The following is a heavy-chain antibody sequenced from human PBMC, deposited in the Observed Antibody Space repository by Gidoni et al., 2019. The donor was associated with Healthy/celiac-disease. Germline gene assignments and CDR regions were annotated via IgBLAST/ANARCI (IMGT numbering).Heavy chain of an antibody. Sequence: QVQLQQWGAGLLKPSETLSLTCAVYGGSFCGYYWSWIRQPPGKGLEWIGEINHSGSTNYNPSLKSRVTISVDTSKNQFSLKLSSVTAADTAVYYCARGGGAVVAATSIDYWGQGTLVTVSS. CDR2: INHSGST. V-gene: IGHV4-34*01. CDR1: GGSFCGYY. J-gene: IGHJ4*02. D-gene: IGHD2-15*01. CDR3: ARGGGAVVAATSIDY.